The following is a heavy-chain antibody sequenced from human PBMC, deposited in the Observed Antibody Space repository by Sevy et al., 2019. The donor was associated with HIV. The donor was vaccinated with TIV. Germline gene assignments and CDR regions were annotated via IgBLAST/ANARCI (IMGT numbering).Heavy chain of an antibody. J-gene: IGHJ4*02. CDR1: GFSFSTYW. Sequence: GGSLRLSCAASGFSFSTYWMHWVRQAPGKGVEGGANIKQEESEKYYVASVKGRFTISRDNAKNSVYLEMNSLRPEDTAIYYCAKGHSGSFDYRGQGTLVTVSS. CDR2: IKQEESEK. D-gene: IGHD3-22*01. V-gene: IGHV3-7*01. CDR3: AKGHSGSFDY.